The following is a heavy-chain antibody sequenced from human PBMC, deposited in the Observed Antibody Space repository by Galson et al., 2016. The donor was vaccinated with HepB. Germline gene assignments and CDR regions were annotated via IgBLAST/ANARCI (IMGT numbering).Heavy chain of an antibody. CDR2: AYKGNT. J-gene: IGHJ5*02. Sequence: AYKGNTNYAQKVQDRVTLTTDPSTSTVHMDLRSLRSDDTAVYYCARDRSGWFDHWGQGTLVTVSS. D-gene: IGHD6-19*01. CDR3: ARDRSGWFDH. V-gene: IGHV1-18*01.